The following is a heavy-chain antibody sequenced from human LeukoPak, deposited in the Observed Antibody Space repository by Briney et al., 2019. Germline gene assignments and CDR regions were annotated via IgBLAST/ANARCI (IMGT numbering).Heavy chain of an antibody. J-gene: IGHJ3*02. CDR3: AKALLGGAFDI. CDR1: GFMFSDYH. D-gene: IGHD2-15*01. CDR2: ISGSGGST. V-gene: IGHV3-23*01. Sequence: PGGSLRLSCAASGFMFSDYHMNWIRQAPGKGLEWVSAISGSGGSTYYADSVKGRFTISRNNSKNTLYLQMNSLRAEDTAVYYCAKALLGGAFDIWGQGTMVTVSS.